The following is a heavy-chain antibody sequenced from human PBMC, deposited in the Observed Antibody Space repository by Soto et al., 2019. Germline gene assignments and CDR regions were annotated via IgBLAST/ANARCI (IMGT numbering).Heavy chain of an antibody. CDR2: IYYTGST. CDR1: GGSISSGGYY. V-gene: IGHV4-31*03. CDR3: ARSHSSTWAFDY. D-gene: IGHD6-19*01. J-gene: IGHJ4*02. Sequence: QVQLQESGPGLVKPSQTLSLTCTVSGGSISSGGYYWSWIRQHPGKGLEWIGYIYYTGSTYYNPSLNSRVTLSVDTSKNQSSLRLTSVTAADTAVYYCARSHSSTWAFDYWGQGTLVTVCS.